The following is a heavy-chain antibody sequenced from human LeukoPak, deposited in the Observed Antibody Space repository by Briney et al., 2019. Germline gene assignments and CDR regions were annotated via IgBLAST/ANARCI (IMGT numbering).Heavy chain of an antibody. CDR2: IFVGRGNT. J-gene: IGHJ6*02. CDR1: GFTFTSSA. CDR3: AAGSSLRYCSGGSCWENGMDV. V-gene: IGHV1-58*02. Sequence: SVTVSCMASGFTFTSSAMQWVRQARGQGLEWIGWIFVGRGNTKYEQMFQERGTIARDNSTSTAYMELSSLRSEDTAVYYCAAGSSLRYCSGGSCWENGMDVWGQGTTVTVSS. D-gene: IGHD2-15*01.